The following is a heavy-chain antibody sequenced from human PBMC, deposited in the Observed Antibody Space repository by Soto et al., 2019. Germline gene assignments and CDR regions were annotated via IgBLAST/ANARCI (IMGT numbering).Heavy chain of an antibody. CDR3: AKVQVRGQRMVTTGDLDH. D-gene: IGHD4-17*01. J-gene: IGHJ4*02. CDR2: ITGSGGLT. Sequence: EVQLLESGGGLVQRGGSLRLSCAASGFTFSSYTMTWVRQAPGKGLEWVSGITGSGGLTYYVDSVKGRFTISRDNSKNMLFLQMCSLRDEATAVYFCAKVQVRGQRMVTTGDLDHWGQGTLVTVS. CDR1: GFTFSSYT. V-gene: IGHV3-23*01.